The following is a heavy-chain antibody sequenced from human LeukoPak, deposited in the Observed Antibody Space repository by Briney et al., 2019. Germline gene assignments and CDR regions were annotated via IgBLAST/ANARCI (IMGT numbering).Heavy chain of an antibody. V-gene: IGHV1-2*02. Sequence: ASVKVSCKASGYTFTGYYMHWVRQAPGQGLEWMGWINPNSGGTNYAQKFQGRVTMTRDTSISTAYMELSRLRSDDTAVYYCARVGPSYCGGDCYSEDFDYWGQGTLVTVSS. CDR1: GYTFTGYY. J-gene: IGHJ4*02. CDR2: INPNSGGT. D-gene: IGHD2-21*02. CDR3: ARVGPSYCGGDCYSEDFDY.